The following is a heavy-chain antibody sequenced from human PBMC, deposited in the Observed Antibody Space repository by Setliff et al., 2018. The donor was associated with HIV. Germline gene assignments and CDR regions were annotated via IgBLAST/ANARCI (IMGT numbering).Heavy chain of an antibody. CDR3: ARRNSGWYDAFDI. CDR2: NYNSGST. J-gene: IGHJ3*02. D-gene: IGHD6-19*01. Sequence: SETLSLTCAVSGSSISNGYYWGWSRQPPGKGLEWIGSNYNSGSTYYNPSLKSRVTITVDTSKNQFSRKLSSVTAAETAVYHCARRNSGWYDAFDIWGQGTMVT. V-gene: IGHV4-38-2*01. CDR1: GSSISNGYY.